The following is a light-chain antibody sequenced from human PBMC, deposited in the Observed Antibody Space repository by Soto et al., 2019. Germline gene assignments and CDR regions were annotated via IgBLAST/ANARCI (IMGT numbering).Light chain of an antibody. V-gene: IGLV2-14*03. Sequence: QSVLTQPASVSGSPGQSITISCTGTSSDVGGYNYVSWYQHHPGKAPKLIICDVSNRPSGVSNRFSGSKSGNTASLTISGLQAEDEADYYCSSFTGSNYVFGTGTKVTVL. CDR2: DVS. J-gene: IGLJ1*01. CDR1: SSDVGGYNY. CDR3: SSFTGSNYV.